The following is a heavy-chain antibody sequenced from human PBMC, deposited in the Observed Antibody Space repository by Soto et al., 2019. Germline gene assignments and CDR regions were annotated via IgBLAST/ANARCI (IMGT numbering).Heavy chain of an antibody. CDR1: GYTFTSYA. CDR2: INAGNGNT. J-gene: IGHJ4*02. D-gene: IGHD3-10*01. CDR3: ATAGYYYGSGSYYDAGYFDY. V-gene: IGHV1-3*01. Sequence: QVQLVQSGAEVKKPGASVKVSCKASGYTFTSYAMHWVRLAPGQRLEWMGWINAGNGNTKYSQKFQGRVTITRDTSASTAYMELSSLRSEDTAVYYCATAGYYYGSGSYYDAGYFDYWGQGTLVTVSS.